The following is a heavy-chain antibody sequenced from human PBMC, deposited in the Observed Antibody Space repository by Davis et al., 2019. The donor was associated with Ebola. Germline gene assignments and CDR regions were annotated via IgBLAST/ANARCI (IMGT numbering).Heavy chain of an antibody. J-gene: IGHJ4*02. Sequence: GESLKISCAASGFTFSSYWMHWVRQAPGKGLVWVSCINRDGSTTTYADSVKGRFTISRDNAKNSLYLQMNSLRAEDTAVYYCARVLGDIVVVPAAYDYWGQGTLVTVSS. V-gene: IGHV3-74*03. CDR1: GFTFSSYW. CDR2: INRDGSTT. D-gene: IGHD2-2*01. CDR3: ARVLGDIVVVPAAYDY.